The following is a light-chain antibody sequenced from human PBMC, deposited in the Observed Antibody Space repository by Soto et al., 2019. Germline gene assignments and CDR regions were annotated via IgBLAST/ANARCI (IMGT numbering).Light chain of an antibody. CDR1: QSVSSN. CDR2: SAS. J-gene: IGKJ2*01. V-gene: IGKV3-15*01. Sequence: EIVMTQSPATLSVSPGERAXXXXXXXQSVSSNLAWYQQKPGQAPRLLIYSASTRATGIPVRFSGSGSGTDFTLTISSLQSEDFAVYYCQQYNNWPPYTFGQGTKVDIK. CDR3: QQYNNWPPYT.